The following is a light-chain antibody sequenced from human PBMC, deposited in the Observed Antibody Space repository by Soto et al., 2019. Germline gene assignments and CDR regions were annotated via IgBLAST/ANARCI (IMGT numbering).Light chain of an antibody. CDR3: MQALHIPLT. CDR1: QSLLHSNGNHY. Sequence: DIVMTQSPLSLPVTPGEPASISCRSSQSLLHSNGNHYLDWYLQKPGQSPQLLIYMGSNRASGVPDRFSGSGSGTDLTLKISRVEAEDVGVYYCMQALHIPLTFGGGTKVEIK. CDR2: MGS. J-gene: IGKJ4*01. V-gene: IGKV2-28*01.